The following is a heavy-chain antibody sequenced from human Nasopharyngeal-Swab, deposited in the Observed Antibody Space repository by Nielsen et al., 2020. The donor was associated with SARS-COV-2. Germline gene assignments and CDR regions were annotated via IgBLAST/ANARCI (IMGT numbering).Heavy chain of an antibody. CDR1: GYTFTSYY. CDR3: ARSHDYGDPVDY. V-gene: IGHV1-46*01. Sequence: ASVKVSCKASGYTFTSYYMQWVRQAPGQGVEWMGIINPSGGSKSYAQKLQGRVTITRDKTTSTAYMALSSLRSEDTAVYYCARSHDYGDPVDYWGQGTLVTVSS. D-gene: IGHD4-17*01. J-gene: IGHJ4*02. CDR2: INPSGGSK.